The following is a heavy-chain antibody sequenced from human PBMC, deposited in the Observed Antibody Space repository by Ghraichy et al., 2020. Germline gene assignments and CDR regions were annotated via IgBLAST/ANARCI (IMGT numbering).Heavy chain of an antibody. CDR3: ARGGSRGWYTWDYYAMDV. CDR1: GFTFSSYS. Sequence: GGSLRLSCAASGFTFSSYSMNWVRQAPGKGLEWVSSITSSSRYTYYTDSLKGRITISRDNAKNALYLQMNSLRAEDTAVYYCARGGSRGWYTWDYYAMDVWGKGITVTVFS. J-gene: IGHJ6*04. V-gene: IGHV3-21*01. CDR2: ITSSSRYT. D-gene: IGHD3-3*01.